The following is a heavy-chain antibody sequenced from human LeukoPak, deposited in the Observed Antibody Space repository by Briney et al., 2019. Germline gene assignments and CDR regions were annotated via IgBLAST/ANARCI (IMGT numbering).Heavy chain of an antibody. D-gene: IGHD3-9*01. V-gene: IGHV3-23*01. Sequence: GGSLRLSCATSGFTFSSYVMSWVRQAPGKGLEWVSGISGGAYNTYYADSVKGRFSISRDNSKNMLYLQLNSLRAEDTAVYYCAKGDNDILTGYYNSFDSWGQGTLVTVSS. CDR3: AKGDNDILTGYYNSFDS. CDR1: GFTFSSYV. CDR2: ISGGAYNT. J-gene: IGHJ4*02.